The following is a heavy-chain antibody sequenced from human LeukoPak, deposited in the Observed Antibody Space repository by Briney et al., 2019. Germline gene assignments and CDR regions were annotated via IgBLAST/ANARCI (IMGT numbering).Heavy chain of an antibody. CDR2: IYSGGST. J-gene: IGHJ4*02. Sequence: GGSLRLSCAASGFRFSDHHMEWVRQAPGKGLEWVSVIYSGGSTYYADSVKGRFTISRDNSKNTLYLQMNSLRAEDTAVYYCARRSASRDCWGQGTLVTVSS. V-gene: IGHV3-53*01. CDR3: ARRSASRDC. CDR1: GFRFSDHH.